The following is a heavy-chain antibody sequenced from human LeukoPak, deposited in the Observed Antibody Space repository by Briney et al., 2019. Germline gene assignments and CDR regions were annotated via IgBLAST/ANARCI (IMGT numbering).Heavy chain of an antibody. CDR3: ARDTSSGIDY. CDR1: GGSISSYY. CDR2: IYYSGST. J-gene: IGHJ4*02. Sequence: SETLSLTCTVSGGSISSYYWSWIGQPPGKGLEWIGYIYYSGSTNYNPSLKSRVTISVDTSKNQFSLKLSSVTAADTAVYYCARDTSSGIDYWGQGTLVTVSS. D-gene: IGHD1-26*01. V-gene: IGHV4-59*01.